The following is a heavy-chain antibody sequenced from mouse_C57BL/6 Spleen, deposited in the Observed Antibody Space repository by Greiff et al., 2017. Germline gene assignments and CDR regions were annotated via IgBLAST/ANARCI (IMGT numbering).Heavy chain of an antibody. CDR3: ARPGYYYGSSYVFDY. J-gene: IGHJ2*01. CDR1: GFTFSDYG. D-gene: IGHD1-1*01. V-gene: IGHV5-17*01. Sequence: EVKLVESGGGLVKPGGSLKLSCAASGFTFSDYGMHWVRQAPEKGLEWVAYISSGSSTIYYADTVKGRFTISRDNAKNTLFLQMTSLRSEDTAMYYCARPGYYYGSSYVFDYWGQGTTLTVSS. CDR2: ISSGSSTI.